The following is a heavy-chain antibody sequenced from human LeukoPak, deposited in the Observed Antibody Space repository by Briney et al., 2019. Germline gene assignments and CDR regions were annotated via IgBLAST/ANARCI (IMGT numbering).Heavy chain of an antibody. D-gene: IGHD2-8*01. CDR1: GYTFTSYD. CDR2: MNPNSGNT. J-gene: IGHJ6*03. V-gene: IGHV1-8*03. Sequence: ASVKVSCKASGYTFTSYDINWVRQATGQGLEWMGWMNPNSGNTGYAQKFQGRVTITRNTSISTAYMELSSLRSEDTAVYYCARGKKDIVLMVYATTKYYYYYYYMDVWGKGTTVTVSS. CDR3: ARGKKDIVLMVYATTKYYYYYYYMDV.